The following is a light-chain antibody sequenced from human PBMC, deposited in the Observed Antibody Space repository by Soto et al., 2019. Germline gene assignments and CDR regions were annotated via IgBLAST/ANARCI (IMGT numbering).Light chain of an antibody. CDR3: QQYNSYWT. Sequence: EIVLTQSPATLSFSPGERATLSFRASQSVGSNLAWYQQKPGQAPRLLIYGASSRATGIPDRFSGSGSGTDFTLTINRLEPEDFATYYCQQYNSYWTFGQGTKVDIK. CDR1: QSVGSN. V-gene: IGKV3-20*01. J-gene: IGKJ1*01. CDR2: GAS.